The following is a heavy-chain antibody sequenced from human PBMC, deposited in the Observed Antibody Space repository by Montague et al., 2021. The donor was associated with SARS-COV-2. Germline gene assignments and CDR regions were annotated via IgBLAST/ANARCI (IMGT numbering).Heavy chain of an antibody. V-gene: IGHV1-8*01. CDR3: ARGSTITSITIFGVVIKSYGMDV. CDR1: GYTFTSYD. D-gene: IGHD3-3*01. Sequence: SVKVSCTASGYTFTSYDINWVRQATGQGLEWMGWMNPNSGNTGYAQKFQGRVTMTRNTSISTAYMELSSLRSEDTAVYYCARGSTITSITIFGVVIKSYGMDVWGQGTTVTVSS. CDR2: MNPNSGNT. J-gene: IGHJ6*02.